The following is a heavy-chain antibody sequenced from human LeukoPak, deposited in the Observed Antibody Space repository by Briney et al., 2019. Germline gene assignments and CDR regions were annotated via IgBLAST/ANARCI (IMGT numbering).Heavy chain of an antibody. CDR1: GGTFSSYA. CDR2: IIPIFGTA. CDR3: ARSGDDSSGPLDY. Sequence: SVKVSCKASGGTFSSYAISWVRQAPGQGLEWMGGIIPIFGTANYAQKFQGRVTITTDESTSTAYMELSSLRSEDTAVYYCARSGDDSSGPLDYWGQGTLVTVSS. J-gene: IGHJ4*02. D-gene: IGHD3-22*01. V-gene: IGHV1-69*05.